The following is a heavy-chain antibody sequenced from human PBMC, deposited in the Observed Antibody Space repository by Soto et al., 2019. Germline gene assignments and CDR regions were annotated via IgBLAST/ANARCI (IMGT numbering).Heavy chain of an antibody. CDR2: ISDSGGTT. Sequence: LRLSCAASGFTFSNYAMNWVRQAPGKGLEWVSGISDSGGTTYYADSVKGRFTISRDNSKNTLYLQMTSLRAEDTAVYHCAKDHFGSGSYRFDYWGQGSLVTVSS. CDR1: GFTFSNYA. CDR3: AKDHFGSGSYRFDY. V-gene: IGHV3-23*01. J-gene: IGHJ4*02. D-gene: IGHD3-10*01.